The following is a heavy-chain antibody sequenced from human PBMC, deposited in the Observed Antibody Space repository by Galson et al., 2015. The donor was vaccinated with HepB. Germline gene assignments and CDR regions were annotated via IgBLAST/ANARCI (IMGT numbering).Heavy chain of an antibody. Sequence: SVKVSCKASGGTFSSYAISWVRQAPGQGLEWMGGIIPIFGTANYAQKFQGRVTITADESTSTAYMELSSLRSEDTAVYYCARGGGYNPQGYYYGMDVWGQGTTVTVSS. D-gene: IGHD5-24*01. CDR1: GGTFSSYA. J-gene: IGHJ6*02. V-gene: IGHV1-69*13. CDR3: ARGGGYNPQGYYYGMDV. CDR2: IIPIFGTA.